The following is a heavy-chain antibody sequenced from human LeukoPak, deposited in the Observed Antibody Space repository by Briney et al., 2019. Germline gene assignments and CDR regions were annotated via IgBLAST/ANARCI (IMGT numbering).Heavy chain of an antibody. V-gene: IGHV3-48*01. CDR1: GFTFRSYS. J-gene: IGHJ3*02. CDR3: ARDSSWAFDI. Sequence: GGSLRLSCAASGFTFRSYSMSWVRQAPGKGLEWVSDISSSSSNIYYADSVKGRFTISRDNAKNSLDLQMNNLRAEDTAVYYCARDSSWAFDIWGQGTMVTVSS. CDR2: ISSSSSNI.